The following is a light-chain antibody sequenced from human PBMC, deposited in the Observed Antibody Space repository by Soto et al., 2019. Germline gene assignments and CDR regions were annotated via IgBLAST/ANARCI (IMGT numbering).Light chain of an antibody. CDR1: SSNIGSNT. J-gene: IGLJ1*01. Sequence: QSVLTQPPSASGTPGQRVTISCSGSSSNIGSNTVNWYQQLPGTAPKLLIYSNNQRPSGVPDRFSGSKSGTSASLAISGLQSEDEADYYCAAWDDSLNAVYVFGTGTKVTL. CDR2: SNN. CDR3: AAWDDSLNAVYV. V-gene: IGLV1-44*01.